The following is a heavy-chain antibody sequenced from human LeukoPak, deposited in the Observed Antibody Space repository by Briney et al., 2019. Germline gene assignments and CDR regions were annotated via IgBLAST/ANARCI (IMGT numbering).Heavy chain of an antibody. D-gene: IGHD6-13*01. Sequence: ASETLSLTCTVSGGSISSYYWSWIRQPPGKGLEWIGYIYYSGSTNYNPSLKSRVTISVDTSKNQFSLKLSSVTAADTAVYYCASGYSSSWPTPLGYWGQGTLVTVSS. CDR1: GGSISSYY. J-gene: IGHJ4*02. CDR3: ASGYSSSWPTPLGY. V-gene: IGHV4-59*08. CDR2: IYYSGST.